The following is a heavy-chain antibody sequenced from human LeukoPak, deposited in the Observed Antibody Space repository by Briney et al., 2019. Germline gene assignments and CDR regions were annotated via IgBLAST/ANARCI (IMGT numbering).Heavy chain of an antibody. V-gene: IGHV3-23*01. CDR3: AKGTITYSYYYMAV. D-gene: IGHD3-10*01. CDR2: MSDSGTNT. CDR1: GFTFSTYG. Sequence: GGSLRLSCGASGFTFSTYGMTWVRQAPGKGLEWVSGMSDSGTNTYYADSVKGRFTISRDNSKNTLYLQMNSLRAEDTAVYYCAKGTITYSYYYMAVWGKGTTVTVSS. J-gene: IGHJ6*03.